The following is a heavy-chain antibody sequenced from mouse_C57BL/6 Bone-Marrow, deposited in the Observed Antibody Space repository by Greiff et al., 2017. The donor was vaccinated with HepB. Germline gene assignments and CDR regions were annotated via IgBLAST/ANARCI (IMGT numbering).Heavy chain of an antibody. J-gene: IGHJ4*01. CDR3: APNGAYAVDY. CDR1: GFTFTNYW. Sequence: QVQLQQSGAELVKPGASVKMSCKASGFTFTNYWITWVKQRPEQGLEWIGDIYPGSGNTNYNEKFKGKATLTVDTSSTTAYMQLSSLSSEDSAVYYCAPNGAYAVDYWGQGTAVTVSS. V-gene: IGHV1-55*01. CDR2: IYPGSGNT. D-gene: IGHD1-1*01.